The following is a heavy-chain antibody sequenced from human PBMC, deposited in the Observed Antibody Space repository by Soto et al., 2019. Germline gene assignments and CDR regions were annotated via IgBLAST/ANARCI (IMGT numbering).Heavy chain of an antibody. Sequence: SETLSLTCTVSGDSISRYYWGWIRQPPGKGLEWLGSVYYSGSTEYTPSLKSRVTISVDTSRNQFSLKVTSVTAADTALYFCARGTVTISALSYGMDVWGQGTTVTVSS. CDR3: ARGTVTISALSYGMDV. J-gene: IGHJ6*02. CDR2: VYYSGST. V-gene: IGHV4-59*01. D-gene: IGHD4-17*01. CDR1: GDSISRYY.